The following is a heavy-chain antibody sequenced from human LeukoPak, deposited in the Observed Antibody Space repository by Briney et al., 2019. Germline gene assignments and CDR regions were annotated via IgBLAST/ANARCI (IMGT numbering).Heavy chain of an antibody. J-gene: IGHJ4*02. CDR1: GYSFTSYW. Sequence: RGEPLKISCKGSGYSFTSYWIAWVGQMPGKGLEWMGIIYPGDSDTRYSPSFQGHVTISADKSINTAYLQWSSLKASDTAMYYCARRSEQTPYFDYWGQGTLVTVSS. CDR2: IYPGDSDT. D-gene: IGHD2-15*01. V-gene: IGHV5-51*01. CDR3: ARRSEQTPYFDY.